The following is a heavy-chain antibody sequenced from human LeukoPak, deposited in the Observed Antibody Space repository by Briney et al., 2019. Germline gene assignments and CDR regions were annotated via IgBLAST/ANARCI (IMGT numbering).Heavy chain of an antibody. CDR1: DVSISSRSYY. J-gene: IGHJ4*02. CDR3: ASQKAWVAGTVDH. D-gene: IGHD3-10*01. CDR2: VYYSGST. Sequence: SETLSLTCTVSDVSISSRSYYWGWIRQPPGKGLEWIGSVYYSGSTYHNPSLQSRVTISVDTSKNQFSLKLISVTAADTAVYYCASQKAWVAGTVDHWGQGTLDAVSS. V-gene: IGHV4-39*01.